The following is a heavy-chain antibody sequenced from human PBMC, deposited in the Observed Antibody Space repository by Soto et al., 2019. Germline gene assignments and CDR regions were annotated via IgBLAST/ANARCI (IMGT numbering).Heavy chain of an antibody. J-gene: IGHJ5*02. CDR1: GFSFFSYA. D-gene: IGHD2-8*01. CDR2: ISGSGGHT. CDR3: AKIEMGWFAH. Sequence: GGSLRLSCTGSGFSFFSYAMSWVRQAPGKGLEWVSTISGSGGHTYYADSVKGRFVVSRDNDKNKVYLHMSSLTGEDTAVYFCAKIEMGWFAHWGQGTQVTVS. V-gene: IGHV3-23*01.